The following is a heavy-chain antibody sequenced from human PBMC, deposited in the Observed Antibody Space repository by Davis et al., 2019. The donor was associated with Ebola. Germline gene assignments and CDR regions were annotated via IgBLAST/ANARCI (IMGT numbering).Heavy chain of an antibody. D-gene: IGHD6-13*01. Sequence: GESLKISCEASGFIFSSYGMHWVRQAPGKGLEWVALIWYDGSNQFYADSVKGRFTISRDNAKNTVYLQMNSARVEDTAVYYCARDWSSSWYWFDPWSQGTLVTVSS. CDR1: GFIFSSYG. CDR2: IWYDGSNQ. J-gene: IGHJ5*02. V-gene: IGHV3-33*01. CDR3: ARDWSSSWYWFDP.